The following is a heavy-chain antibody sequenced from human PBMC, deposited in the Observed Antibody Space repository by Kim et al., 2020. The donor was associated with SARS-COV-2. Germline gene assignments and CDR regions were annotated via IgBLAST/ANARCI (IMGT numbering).Heavy chain of an antibody. CDR1: GGSISSYY. CDR3: ARGQGIAAAGTLGYYYYYGMDV. D-gene: IGHD6-13*01. CDR2: IYYSGST. J-gene: IGHJ6*02. V-gene: IGHV4-59*13. Sequence: SETLSLTCTVSGGSISSYYWSWIRQPPGKGLEWIGYIYYSGSTNYNPSLKSRVTISVDTSKNQFSLKLSSVTAADTAVYYCARGQGIAAAGTLGYYYYYGMDVWGQGTTVTVSS.